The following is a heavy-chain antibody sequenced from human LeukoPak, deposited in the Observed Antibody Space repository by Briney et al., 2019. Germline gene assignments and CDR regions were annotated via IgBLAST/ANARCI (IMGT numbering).Heavy chain of an antibody. D-gene: IGHD3-22*01. CDR3: ARDSDSSGYYYGMDV. V-gene: IGHV3-64*01. CDR1: GFTFSSYA. J-gene: IGHJ6*02. Sequence: GGSLRLSCAASGFTFSSYAMHWVRQAPGKGLEYVSAISSNGGSTYYANSVKGRFTISRDNSKNTLYLQMGSLRAEDMAVYYCARDSDSSGYYYGMDVWGQGTTVTVS. CDR2: ISSNGGST.